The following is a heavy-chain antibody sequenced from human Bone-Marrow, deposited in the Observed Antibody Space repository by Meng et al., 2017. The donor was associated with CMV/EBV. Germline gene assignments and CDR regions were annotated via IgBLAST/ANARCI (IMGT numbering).Heavy chain of an antibody. CDR3: ARADSGGWYSS. CDR2: ISAYNGNT. CDR1: GYTFASYG. J-gene: IGHJ5*02. D-gene: IGHD6-19*01. V-gene: IGHV1-18*01. Sequence: ASVKVSCKASGYTFASYGITWVRQAPGQGLEWMGWISAYNGNTNYAQKFQGRVTMTTDTSTSTAYMELGSLRSDDTAVYYCARADSGGWYSSWGQGTLVTVSS.